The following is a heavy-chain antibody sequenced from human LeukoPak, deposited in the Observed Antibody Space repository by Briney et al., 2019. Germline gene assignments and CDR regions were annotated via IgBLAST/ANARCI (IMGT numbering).Heavy chain of an antibody. V-gene: IGHV4-34*01. CDR2: INHSGST. D-gene: IGHD6-19*01. J-gene: IGHJ6*03. CDR1: GGSFSGYY. CDR3: ARRSRDWVVYYSYYMDV. Sequence: PSETLSLTCALYGGSFSGYYWSWIRQPPRKGMEWIGEINHSGSTTYNPSLKSRVTISVDTSKSQFSLKLSSVTAADTAVYYCARRSRDWVVYYSYYMDVWGKGTTVTISS.